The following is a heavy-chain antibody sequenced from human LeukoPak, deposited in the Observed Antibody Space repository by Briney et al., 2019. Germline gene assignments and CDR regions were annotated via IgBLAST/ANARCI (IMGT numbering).Heavy chain of an antibody. CDR3: VRELSGPNDY. D-gene: IGHD3-3*01. Sequence: PGGSLRLSCAVSGFTFSNSWMHWVRQAPGKGLVWVSRVNTDGSTTNYADSVTGRFTISRDDAKNTLYLQMNSLRAEDTAVYYCVRELSGPNDYWGQGTLVIVSS. CDR2: VNTDGSTT. CDR1: GFTFSNSW. J-gene: IGHJ4*02. V-gene: IGHV3-74*01.